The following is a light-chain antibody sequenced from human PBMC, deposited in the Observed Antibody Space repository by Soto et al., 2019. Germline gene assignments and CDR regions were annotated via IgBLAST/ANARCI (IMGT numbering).Light chain of an antibody. CDR1: SSDVGGYNY. Sequence: QSALTQPACVSGSPGQTITICCTGTSSDVGGYNYVSWYQQHPGKAPKLMIYDVSNRPSGVSNRFSGSKSGNTASLTISGLQAEDEADYYCSSYTSSSTLVFGTGTKLTVL. J-gene: IGLJ1*01. CDR2: DVS. CDR3: SSYTSSSTLV. V-gene: IGLV2-14*01.